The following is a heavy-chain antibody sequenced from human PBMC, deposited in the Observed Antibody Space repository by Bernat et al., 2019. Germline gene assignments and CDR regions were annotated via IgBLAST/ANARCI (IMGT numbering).Heavy chain of an antibody. Sequence: EVQLVETGGGLIQPGGSLRLSCAASGFTVSSNYMSWVRQAPGKGLEWVSVIYSGGSTYYADSVKGRFTISRDNSKNTLYLQMNSLRAEDTAVYYCARLPREWSGSYYYYYMDVWGKGTTVTVSS. CDR3: ARLPREWSGSYYYYYMDV. V-gene: IGHV3-53*05. D-gene: IGHD3-3*01. CDR1: GFTVSSNY. CDR2: IYSGGST. J-gene: IGHJ6*03.